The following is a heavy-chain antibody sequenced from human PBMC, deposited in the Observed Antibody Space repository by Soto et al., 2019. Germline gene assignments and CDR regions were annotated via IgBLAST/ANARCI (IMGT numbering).Heavy chain of an antibody. CDR3: ARHSSSWPIFDY. V-gene: IGHV4-59*08. Sequence: QVQLQESGPGLVKPSETLSLTCTVSGGSIGNSYWSWIRQSPGKGLEWIGYIYYSGSSNYNPSLKRRVSISVATSKNQCSLKLSSVTAADTAVYYCARHSSSWPIFDYWGQGTLVIVSS. CDR2: IYYSGSS. D-gene: IGHD6-13*01. CDR1: GGSIGNSY. J-gene: IGHJ4*02.